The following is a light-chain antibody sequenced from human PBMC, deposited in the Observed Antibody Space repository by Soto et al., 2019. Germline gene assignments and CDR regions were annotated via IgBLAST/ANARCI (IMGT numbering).Light chain of an antibody. CDR2: GAS. CDR3: HHYNNYPPFT. Sequence: EIVMTQSPATLSVSPGERATLSCRASQSVSSNLAWYQQKPGHAPRLLIYGASTRATGIPARFSGSGSGTEFTLTISSLQSEDFAIYSCHHYNNYPPFTFGQGTKVQI. V-gene: IGKV3-15*01. J-gene: IGKJ1*01. CDR1: QSVSSN.